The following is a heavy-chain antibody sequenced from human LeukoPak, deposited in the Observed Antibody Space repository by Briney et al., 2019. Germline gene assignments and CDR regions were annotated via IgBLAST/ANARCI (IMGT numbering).Heavy chain of an antibody. J-gene: IGHJ4*02. D-gene: IGHD4/OR15-4a*01. CDR3: VKDLRGALTTY. V-gene: IGHV3-23*01. CDR2: ISDSGGST. Sequence: GGSLRLSCAASGFTFSNYDMNWVRQAPGKGLEWVSVISDSGGSTYYADSVKGRLTISRDNSKNTLYLQMNSLRAEDTAVYYCVKDLRGALTTYWGQGTLVTVSS. CDR1: GFTFSNYD.